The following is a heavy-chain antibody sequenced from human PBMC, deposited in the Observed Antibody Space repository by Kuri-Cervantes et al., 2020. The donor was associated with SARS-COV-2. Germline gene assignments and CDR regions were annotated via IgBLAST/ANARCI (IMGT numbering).Heavy chain of an antibody. V-gene: IGHV3-48*03. CDR1: GFTFSSYE. J-gene: IGHJ4*02. D-gene: IGHD6-19*01. CDR3: ARVDPPLIDSSGLTGIDY. CDR2: ISSSGSTI. Sequence: GESLKIFCAASGFTFSSYEMNWVRQAPGKGLEWVSYISSSGSTIYYADSVKGRFTISRDNAKNSLYLQMNSLRAEDTAVYYCARVDPPLIDSSGLTGIDYWGQGTLVTVSS.